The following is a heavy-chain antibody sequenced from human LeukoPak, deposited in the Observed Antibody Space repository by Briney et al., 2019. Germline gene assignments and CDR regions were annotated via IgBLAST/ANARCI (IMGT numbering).Heavy chain of an antibody. Sequence: PGGSLRLSCAASGFTFDDYAMHWVRQAPGTGLEWVSGISWNSGSIGYADSVKGRFTISRDNAKNSLYLQMNSLRAEDTALYYCAKGPGYYDFWSGLPYYFDYWGQGTLVTVSS. D-gene: IGHD3-3*01. CDR2: ISWNSGSI. J-gene: IGHJ4*02. V-gene: IGHV3-9*01. CDR1: GFTFDDYA. CDR3: AKGPGYYDFWSGLPYYFDY.